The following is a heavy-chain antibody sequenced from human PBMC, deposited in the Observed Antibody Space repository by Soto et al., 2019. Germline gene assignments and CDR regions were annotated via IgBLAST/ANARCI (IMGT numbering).Heavy chain of an antibody. J-gene: IGHJ5*02. CDR2: IYYSGST. CDR1: GGSISSSSYY. Sequence: SETLSLTCTVSGGSISSSSYYWGWIRQPPGKGLEWIVSIYYSGSTYYNPSLKSRVTISVDTSKNQFSLKLSSVTAADTAVYYCASSYYDFWSGYYTAHNWFDPWGQGTLVTVS. D-gene: IGHD3-3*01. CDR3: ASSYYDFWSGYYTAHNWFDP. V-gene: IGHV4-39*01.